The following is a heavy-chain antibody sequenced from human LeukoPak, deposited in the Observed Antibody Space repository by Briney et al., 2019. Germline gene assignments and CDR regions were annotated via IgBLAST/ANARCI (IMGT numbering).Heavy chain of an antibody. J-gene: IGHJ4*02. V-gene: IGHV3-23*01. CDR3: AKEGGPLWFGESYFDY. Sequence: GGSLRLSCAASGFTFSSYAMSWVRQAPGKGLEWVSAISGSGGSTYYADSGKGRFTISRDNSKNTLYLQMNSLRAEDTAVYYCAKEGGPLWFGESYFDYWGQGTLVTVSS. CDR2: ISGSGGST. D-gene: IGHD3-10*01. CDR1: GFTFSSYA.